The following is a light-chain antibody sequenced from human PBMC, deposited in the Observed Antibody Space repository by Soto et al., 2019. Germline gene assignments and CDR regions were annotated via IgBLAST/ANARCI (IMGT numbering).Light chain of an antibody. CDR3: TSYAGNNNYV. CDR2: EVN. J-gene: IGLJ1*01. Sequence: QSALTQPPSASRSPGQSVTISCTGTRSDVGGYNFVSWYQHHPGKAPKLMIYEVNKRPSGVPPRFSGSKSGNTASLTVSGLQAEDEADYYCTSYAGNNNYVFGTGTKLTVL. CDR1: RSDVGGYNF. V-gene: IGLV2-8*02.